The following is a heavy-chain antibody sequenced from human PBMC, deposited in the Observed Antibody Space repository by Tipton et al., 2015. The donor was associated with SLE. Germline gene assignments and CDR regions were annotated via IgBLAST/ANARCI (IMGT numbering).Heavy chain of an antibody. D-gene: IGHD3-10*01. V-gene: IGHV4-34*09. Sequence: TLSLTCAVYGGSFSGYYWSWIRQPPGKGLEWIGTGHYSGATYKHSSLKNRITISVDTSKNQFSLKLSSVTAADTAVYYCARDYYYGSGSYAPLDYWGQGTLVTVSS. CDR2: GHYSGAT. CDR1: GGSFSGYY. CDR3: ARDYYYGSGSYAPLDY. J-gene: IGHJ4*02.